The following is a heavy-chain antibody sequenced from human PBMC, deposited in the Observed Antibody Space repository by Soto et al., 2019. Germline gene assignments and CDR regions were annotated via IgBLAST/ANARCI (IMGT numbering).Heavy chain of an antibody. CDR3: ARWGGLSCSGAVCFKKPFDY. J-gene: IGHJ4*02. Sequence: QVQLVQSGAEVKRPESSMKVSCKPSGGTFNNYAINWVRQAPGQGLEWMGAIIPISGTTKYAQKFQGRVTITADTSTSKVYMDLSSLRSEDTAVYYCARWGGLSCSGAVCFKKPFDYWGQGTLVTVSS. D-gene: IGHD2-8*02. V-gene: IGHV1-69*06. CDR1: GGTFNNYA. CDR2: IIPISGTT.